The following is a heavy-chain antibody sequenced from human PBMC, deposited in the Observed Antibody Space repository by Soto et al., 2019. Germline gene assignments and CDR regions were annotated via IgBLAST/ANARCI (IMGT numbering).Heavy chain of an antibody. J-gene: IGHJ5*02. CDR3: AREGYCSGGSCYSFWFDP. D-gene: IGHD2-15*01. Sequence: ASVKVSCKASGYTFTSYGISWVRQAPGQGLEWMGWISAYNGNTNYAQKLQGRVTMTTDTSTSTAYMELRSLGSDDTAVYYCAREGYCSGGSCYSFWFDPWGQGTLVTVSS. CDR1: GYTFTSYG. CDR2: ISAYNGNT. V-gene: IGHV1-18*01.